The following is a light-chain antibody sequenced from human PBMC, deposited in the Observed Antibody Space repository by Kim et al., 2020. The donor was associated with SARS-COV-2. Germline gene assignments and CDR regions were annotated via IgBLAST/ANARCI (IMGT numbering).Light chain of an antibody. CDR2: DVN. V-gene: IGLV2-11*01. CDR3: CSYAGNYIYV. J-gene: IGLJ1*01. Sequence: QSALTQPRSVSGSPGQSVTISCTGTSGDVGGYNYVSWYQQHPGKAPQLIIYDVNKRPSRVPDRFSGSKSGNTASLTISGLQAEDEADYFCCSYAGNYIYVFGTGTKVTVL. CDR1: SGDVGGYNY.